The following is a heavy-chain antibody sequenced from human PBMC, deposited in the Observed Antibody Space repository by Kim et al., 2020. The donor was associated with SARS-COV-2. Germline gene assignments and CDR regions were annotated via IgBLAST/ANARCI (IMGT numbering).Heavy chain of an antibody. Sequence: SETLSLTCAVYGGSFSGYYWSWIRQPPGKGLEWIGEINHSGSTNYNPSLKSRVTISVDTSKNQFSLKLSSVTAADTAVYYCARGGRVVVVPAATPLRWFDPWGQGTLVTVSS. D-gene: IGHD2-2*01. CDR1: GGSFSGYY. V-gene: IGHV4-34*01. CDR3: ARGGRVVVVPAATPLRWFDP. J-gene: IGHJ5*02. CDR2: INHSGST.